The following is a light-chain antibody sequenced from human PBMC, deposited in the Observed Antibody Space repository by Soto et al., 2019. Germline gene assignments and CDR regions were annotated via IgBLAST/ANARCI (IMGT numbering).Light chain of an antibody. CDR2: EVS. J-gene: IGLJ3*02. Sequence: QSVLTPPASVSGSPGQSITISCTGTSSDVGRYNYVSWYQQHPGKAPKLMIYEVSNRPSGVSNRFSASKSGNTASLTISGLQAEDEADYYCTSYTSSTTWVFGGGTKVTVL. CDR1: SSDVGRYNY. CDR3: TSYTSSTTWV. V-gene: IGLV2-14*01.